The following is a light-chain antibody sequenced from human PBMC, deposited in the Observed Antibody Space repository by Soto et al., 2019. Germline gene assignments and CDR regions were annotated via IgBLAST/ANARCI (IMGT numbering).Light chain of an antibody. Sequence: ELVLTQSPGTLSLAPGERATLSCRASQSVSSSYLAWYQQKPGQAPRLLINGASSRATGIPDRFSGSGSGTDFILTISRVEPEDFAVYYCQQYGSSPGALTFGGGTKVEIK. V-gene: IGKV3-20*01. CDR2: GAS. CDR3: QQYGSSPGALT. J-gene: IGKJ4*01. CDR1: QSVSSSY.